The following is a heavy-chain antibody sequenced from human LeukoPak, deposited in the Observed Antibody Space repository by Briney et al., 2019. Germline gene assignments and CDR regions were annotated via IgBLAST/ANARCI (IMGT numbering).Heavy chain of an antibody. J-gene: IGHJ4*02. D-gene: IGHD4-17*01. CDR1: AFTFSSFE. Sequence: GGSLRLSCAASAFTFSSFEMNWVRQAPGKGLEWVPYISSGSSTIYYGDSVRVRFTLPTDNIKNSVYLQINTVIAKHTAVYYCARDVYGDYALDYCGQGTLVTVSS. CDR2: ISSGSSTI. CDR3: ARDVYGDYALDY. V-gene: IGHV3-48*03.